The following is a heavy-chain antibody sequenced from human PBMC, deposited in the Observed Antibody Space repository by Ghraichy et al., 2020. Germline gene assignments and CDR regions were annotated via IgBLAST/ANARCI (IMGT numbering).Heavy chain of an antibody. D-gene: IGHD5-12*01. CDR3: ARDGAPVDIVATSHQNNYYYYYYMDV. V-gene: IGHV1-2*06. Sequence: ASVKVSCKASGYTFTGYYMHWVRQAPGQGLEWMGRINPNSGGTNYAQKFQGRVTMTRDTSISTAYMELSRLRSDDTAVYYCARDGAPVDIVATSHQNNYYYYYYMDVWGKGTTVTVSS. J-gene: IGHJ6*03. CDR1: GYTFTGYY. CDR2: INPNSGGT.